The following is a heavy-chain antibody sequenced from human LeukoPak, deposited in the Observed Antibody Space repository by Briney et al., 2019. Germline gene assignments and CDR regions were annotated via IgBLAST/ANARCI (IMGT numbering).Heavy chain of an antibody. CDR2: IYYSGST. CDR1: GGSISSYY. Sequence: SETLSLTCTVSGGSISSYYWSWIRQPPGKGLEWIGYIYYSGSTNYNPSLKSRVTISVDTSKNQFSLKLSSVTAADTAVYYCARDVGAVARNYYYYYGMDVWGQVTTVTVSS. CDR3: ARDVGAVARNYYYYYGMDV. V-gene: IGHV4-59*01. D-gene: IGHD6-19*01. J-gene: IGHJ6*02.